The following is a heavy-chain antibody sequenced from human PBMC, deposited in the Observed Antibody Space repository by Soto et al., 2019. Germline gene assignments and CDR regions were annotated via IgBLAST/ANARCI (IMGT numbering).Heavy chain of an antibody. D-gene: IGHD3-16*01. CDR2: ISSDGRKK. Sequence: PGGSLRGSFAASELSLMSYTMHWVRQSPGKVLDLVAFISSDGRKKRYAHSVEGRFTISRDTSRNTVFLQMTGLRTADTDIYYFARELYSYAHSFDLRGLATHVTVCS. CDR1: ELSLMSYT. J-gene: IGHJ4*01. CDR3: ARELYSYAHSFDL. V-gene: IGHV3-30*04.